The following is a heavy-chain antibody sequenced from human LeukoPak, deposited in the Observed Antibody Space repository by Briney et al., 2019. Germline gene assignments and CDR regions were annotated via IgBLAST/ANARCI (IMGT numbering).Heavy chain of an antibody. CDR1: GFTFSSYS. V-gene: IGHV3-21*01. Sequence: PGGSLRLSCAASGFTFSSYSMNWVRQPPGKGLEWVSSISSSSSYIYYADSVKGRFTISRDNAKNSLYLQMNSLRAEDTAVYYCARDVGYDSSGAYDYWGQGTLVTVSS. CDR2: ISSSSSYI. J-gene: IGHJ4*02. D-gene: IGHD3-22*01. CDR3: ARDVGYDSSGAYDY.